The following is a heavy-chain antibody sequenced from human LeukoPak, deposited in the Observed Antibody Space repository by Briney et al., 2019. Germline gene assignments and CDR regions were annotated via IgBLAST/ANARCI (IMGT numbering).Heavy chain of an antibody. V-gene: IGHV1-69*06. CDR1: GGTFSSYA. D-gene: IGHD5-18*01. Sequence: ASVKVSCKASGGTFSSYAISWVRQAPGQGLEWMGGIIPIFGTANYAQKFQGRVTITADKSTSTAYMELSSLRSEDTAVYYCARASKRRRDTAMVRDYYYYMDVWGKGTTVTVSS. CDR3: ARASKRRRDTAMVRDYYYYMDV. J-gene: IGHJ6*03. CDR2: IIPIFGTA.